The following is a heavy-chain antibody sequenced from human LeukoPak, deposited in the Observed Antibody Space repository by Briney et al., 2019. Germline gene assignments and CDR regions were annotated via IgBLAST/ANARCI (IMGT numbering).Heavy chain of an antibody. J-gene: IGHJ4*02. CDR2: ISSSSSTI. CDR1: GFTFSSYS. Sequence: GGSLRLSCAASGFTFSSYSMNWVRQAPGRGLEWVSYISSSSSTIYYADSVKGRFTISRDNAKNSLYLQMNSLRAEDTAVYYCARGNPLWFGEFSSYWGQGTLVTVSS. CDR3: ARGNPLWFGEFSSY. V-gene: IGHV3-48*01. D-gene: IGHD3-10*01.